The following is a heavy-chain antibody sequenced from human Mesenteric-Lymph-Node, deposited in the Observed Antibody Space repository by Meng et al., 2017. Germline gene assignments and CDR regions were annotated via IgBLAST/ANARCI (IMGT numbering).Heavy chain of an antibody. D-gene: IGHD3-3*01. J-gene: IGHJ6*02. CDR1: GGTFSSYA. Sequence: SVKVSCKASGGTFSSYAISWVRQAPGQGFEWMGGIIPIFGTANYAQKFQGRVTITADKSTSTAYMELSSLRSEDTAVYYCARSYDFWSGYFVYYGMDVWGQGTTVTVSS. V-gene: IGHV1-69*06. CDR2: IIPIFGTA. CDR3: ARSYDFWSGYFVYYGMDV.